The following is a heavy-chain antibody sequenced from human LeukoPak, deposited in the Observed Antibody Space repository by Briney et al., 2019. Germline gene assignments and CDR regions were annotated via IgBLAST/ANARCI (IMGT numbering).Heavy chain of an antibody. J-gene: IGHJ1*01. CDR3: ARLTDSSGWFAKYFQH. D-gene: IGHD6-19*01. CDR2: ISAYNGKT. V-gene: IGHV1-18*01. CDR1: GYTFTSYG. Sequence: GASVKVSCKASGYTFTSYGISWLRQAPGQGLEWMGWISAYNGKTNYAQKLQGRVTMTTDTSTSTAYMELSSLRSDDTAVYSCARLTDSSGWFAKYFQHWGQGTLVTVSS.